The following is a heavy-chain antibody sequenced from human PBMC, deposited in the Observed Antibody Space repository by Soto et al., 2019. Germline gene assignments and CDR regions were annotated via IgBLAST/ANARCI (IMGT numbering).Heavy chain of an antibody. CDR2: ISAYNGNT. CDR1: DYTFTNYG. Sequence: QVQLVQSGAEVKKPGASVKVSCKASDYTFTNYGISWVRQAPGQGLEWMGWISAYNGNTNYAQKLQGRVTMTTDTTXSTAYMELRSLRSDDTAVYYCARSSRGPPPDAFDIWGQGTMVTVSS. J-gene: IGHJ3*02. V-gene: IGHV1-18*01. D-gene: IGHD6-19*01. CDR3: ARSSRGPPPDAFDI.